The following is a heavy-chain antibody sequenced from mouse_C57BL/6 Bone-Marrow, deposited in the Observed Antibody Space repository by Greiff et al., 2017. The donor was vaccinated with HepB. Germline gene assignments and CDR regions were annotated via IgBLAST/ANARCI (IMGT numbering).Heavy chain of an antibody. Sequence: VQLQQSGAELVMPGASVKLSCKASGYTFTSYWMHWVKQRPGQGLEWIGEIDPSDSYTNYNQKFKGKSTLTVDKSSSTAYMQLSSLTSEDSAVYYCARQLRLRAYWGQGTTLTVSS. CDR1: GYTFTSYW. J-gene: IGHJ2*01. V-gene: IGHV1-69*01. D-gene: IGHD3-2*02. CDR2: IDPSDSYT. CDR3: ARQLRLRAY.